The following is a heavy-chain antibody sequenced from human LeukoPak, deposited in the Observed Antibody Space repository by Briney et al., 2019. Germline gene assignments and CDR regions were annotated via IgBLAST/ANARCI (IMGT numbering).Heavy chain of an antibody. V-gene: IGHV1-69*13. CDR2: IIPIFGTA. CDR1: GGTFSSYA. Sequence: SVKVSCKASGGTFSSYAISWVRQAPGQGLEWMGGIIPIFGTADYAQKFQGRVTITADESTSTAYMELSSLRSEDTAVYYCARARTETSGPDYWGQGTLVTVSS. CDR3: ARARTETSGPDY. J-gene: IGHJ4*02. D-gene: IGHD2-8*02.